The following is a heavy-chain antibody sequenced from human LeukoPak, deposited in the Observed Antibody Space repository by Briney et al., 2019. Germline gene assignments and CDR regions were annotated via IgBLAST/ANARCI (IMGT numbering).Heavy chain of an antibody. D-gene: IGHD6-19*01. V-gene: IGHV3-11*03. CDR2: ISSSSSYT. J-gene: IGHJ4*02. CDR1: GFTFSSHW. CDR3: ARTPQQWPASGNY. Sequence: PGGSLRLSCVASGFTFSSHWMSWIRQAPGKGLEWVSYISSSSSYTNYADSVKGRFTISRDNAKNSLYLQMNSLRAEDTAVYYCARTPQQWPASGNYWGQGTLVTVSS.